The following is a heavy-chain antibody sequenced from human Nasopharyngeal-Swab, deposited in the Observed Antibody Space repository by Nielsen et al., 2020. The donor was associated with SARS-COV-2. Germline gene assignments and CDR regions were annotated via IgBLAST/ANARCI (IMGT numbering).Heavy chain of an antibody. J-gene: IGHJ3*02. CDR3: ARGGIPTDAFDI. CDR2: IYYSGST. V-gene: IGHV4-39*07. D-gene: IGHD3-16*01. CDR1: GGSISSSSYY. Sequence: SETLSLTCTVSGGSISSSSYYWGWIRQPPGKGLEWIGSIYYSGSTYYHPSLKSRVTISVDTSKNQFSLKLSSVTAADTAVYYCARGGIPTDAFDIWGQGTMVTVSS.